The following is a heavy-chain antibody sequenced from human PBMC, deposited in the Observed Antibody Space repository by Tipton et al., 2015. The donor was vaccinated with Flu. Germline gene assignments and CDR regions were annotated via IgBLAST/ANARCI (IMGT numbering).Heavy chain of an antibody. V-gene: IGHV4-38-2*02. D-gene: IGHD4-17*01. CDR2: SHHSGGT. Sequence: LRLSCTVSGYSISGDYYWGWIRQPPGKGLEWIGSSHHSGGTYYNPSLKSRVTISVDTPKSQFSLRLNSVTAADTGVYCCARHRGTTATTLDWFDPWGQGTLVNVSS. CDR1: GYSISGDYY. CDR3: ARHRGTTATTLDWFDP. J-gene: IGHJ5*02.